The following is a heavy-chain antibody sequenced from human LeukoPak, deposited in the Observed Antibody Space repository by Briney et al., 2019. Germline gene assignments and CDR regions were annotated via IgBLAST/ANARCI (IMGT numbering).Heavy chain of an antibody. D-gene: IGHD3-10*02. CDR1: GASISSGDSS. CDR2: IFYSGGT. CDR3: ARNTYYYVDTDSRLNNWFDP. J-gene: IGHJ5*02. V-gene: IGHV4-31*03. Sequence: PSETLSLTCTVSGASISSGDSSWTWIRLHAEKGLEWIGYIFYSGGTFYNPSLKSRVAISLDTSKNQFSLKLTSVTAADTAVYYCARNTYYYVDTDSRLNNWFDPWGQGTLVTVSS.